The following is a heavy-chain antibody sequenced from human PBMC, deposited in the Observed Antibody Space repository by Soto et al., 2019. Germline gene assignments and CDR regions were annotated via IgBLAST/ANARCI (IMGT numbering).Heavy chain of an antibody. Sequence: GGSLRLSCAASGFTFSNAWMSWVRQAPGKGLEWVGRIKSKTDGGTTDYAAPVKGRFTISRDDSKNTLYLQMNSLKTEDTAVYYCTTDYGDYRNDAFDIWGQGTMVTVSS. V-gene: IGHV3-15*01. CDR3: TTDYGDYRNDAFDI. CDR1: GFTFSNAW. J-gene: IGHJ3*02. CDR2: IKSKTDGGTT. D-gene: IGHD4-17*01.